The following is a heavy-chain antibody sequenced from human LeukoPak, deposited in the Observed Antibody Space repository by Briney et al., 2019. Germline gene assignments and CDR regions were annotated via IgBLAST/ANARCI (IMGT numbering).Heavy chain of an antibody. CDR3: ARATQYSGNFRGPEYFQH. CDR1: GGSISISY. Sequence: SETLSLTCTVSGGSISISYWSWIRQPAGKGLEWIGRIDTSGSTNYNPPLNSRVTMSVDTSKNQFSLKLSSVTAADTAVYYCARATQYSGNFRGPEYFQHWGQGSLVTVSS. J-gene: IGHJ1*01. D-gene: IGHD1-26*01. CDR2: IDTSGST. V-gene: IGHV4-4*07.